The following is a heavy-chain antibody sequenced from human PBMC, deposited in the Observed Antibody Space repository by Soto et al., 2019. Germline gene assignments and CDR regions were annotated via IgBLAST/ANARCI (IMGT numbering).Heavy chain of an antibody. V-gene: IGHV3-48*04. CDR1: GFTFSRYA. Sequence: VGSLRLSCAASGFTFSRYAMSWVRQAPGKGLEWISFINPGSSARHYADSVKGRFTISRDNAKNTLYLQMNSLRAEDTAVYYCAREGRTLWFDPWGQGTLVTVSS. J-gene: IGHJ5*02. CDR3: AREGRTLWFDP. CDR2: INPGSSAR.